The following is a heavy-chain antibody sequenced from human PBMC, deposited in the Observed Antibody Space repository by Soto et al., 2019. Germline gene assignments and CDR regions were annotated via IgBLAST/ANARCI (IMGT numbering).Heavy chain of an antibody. J-gene: IGHJ4*02. CDR1: GYTCISYG. D-gene: IGHD6-13*01. CDR2: ISAYTGKT. Sequence: QVPLVQSGAEVKKTGASVEVSCKASGYTCISYGISWVRQAPGQGLEWMGWISAYTGKTNYAQKFQGRVTMTTDTSPSTAYMELRSLRSDDTAVYYCARAGFSTSGLGILATVVNGVELDHWGQGTLVTVSS. V-gene: IGHV1-18*01. CDR3: ARAGFSTSGLGILATVVNGVELDH.